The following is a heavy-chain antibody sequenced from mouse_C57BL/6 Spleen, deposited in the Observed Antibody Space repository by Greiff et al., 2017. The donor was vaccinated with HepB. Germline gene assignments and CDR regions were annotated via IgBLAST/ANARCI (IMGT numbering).Heavy chain of an antibody. CDR2: ISNLAYSI. D-gene: IGHD1-1*01. V-gene: IGHV5-15*01. CDR1: GFTFSDYG. J-gene: IGHJ1*03. CDR3: ARPQGYYGSSYWYFDV. Sequence: DVMLVESGGGLVQPGGSLKLSCAASGFTFSDYGMAWVRQAPRKGPEWVAFISNLAYSIYYADTVTGRFTIARENAKNTLYLEMSSLRSEDTAMYYCARPQGYYGSSYWYFDVWGTGTTVTVSS.